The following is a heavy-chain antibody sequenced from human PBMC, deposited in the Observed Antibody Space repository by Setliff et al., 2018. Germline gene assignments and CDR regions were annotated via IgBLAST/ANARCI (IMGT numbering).Heavy chain of an antibody. CDR3: ARDSRNYYDSSGLYERNAFDI. CDR1: GGTFSSYA. Sequence: SVKVSCKASGGTFSSYAISWVRQAPGQGLEWMGGIIPILGIANYAREFQGRVTITADKSTSTAYMELSSLSPEDTAVYYCARDSRNYYDSSGLYERNAFDIWGQGTMVTVSS. D-gene: IGHD3-22*01. V-gene: IGHV1-69*10. CDR2: IIPILGIA. J-gene: IGHJ3*02.